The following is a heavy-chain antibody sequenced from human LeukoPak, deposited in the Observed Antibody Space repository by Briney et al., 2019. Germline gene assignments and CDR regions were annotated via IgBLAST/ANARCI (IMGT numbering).Heavy chain of an antibody. CDR2: INPNSGGT. CDR1: GYTFTGYY. J-gene: IGHJ3*02. CDR3: ARDFMRTVTNIQAFDI. Sequence: GASVKVSCKASGYTFTGYYMHWVRQAPGQGLEWMGWINPNSGGTNYAQKFQGRVTMTRDTSISTAYMELSRLRSDDTAVYYCARDFMRTVTNIQAFDIWGQGTMVTVSS. V-gene: IGHV1-2*02. D-gene: IGHD4-17*01.